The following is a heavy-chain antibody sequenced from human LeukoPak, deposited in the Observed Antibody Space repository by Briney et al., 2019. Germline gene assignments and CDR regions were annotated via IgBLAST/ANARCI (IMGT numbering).Heavy chain of an antibody. CDR2: IYYSGST. CDR1: GGSNSSSSYY. D-gene: IGHD3-10*01. Sequence: SETLSLTCTVSGGSNSSSSYYWGWIRQPPGKGLEWIGSIYYSGSTYYNPSLKSRVTISVDTSKNQFSLKLSSVTAADTAVYYCARQRDYYGSGFKFDPWGQGTLVTVSS. CDR3: ARQRDYYGSGFKFDP. J-gene: IGHJ5*02. V-gene: IGHV4-39*01.